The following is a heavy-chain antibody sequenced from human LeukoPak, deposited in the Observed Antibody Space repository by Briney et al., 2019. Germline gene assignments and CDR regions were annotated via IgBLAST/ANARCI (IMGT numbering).Heavy chain of an antibody. CDR3: ARDPTTRSNQPQYYFDY. J-gene: IGHJ4*02. CDR1: GFTFSSYA. V-gene: IGHV3-30-3*01. D-gene: IGHD4-17*01. CDR2: ISYDGSNK. Sequence: PGGSLRLSCAASGFTFSSYAMHWVRQAPGKGLEWVAVISYDGSNKYYADSVKGRFTISRDNSKNTLSLQMNSLRVEDTAVYYCARDPTTRSNQPQYYFDYWGQGTLVTVSS.